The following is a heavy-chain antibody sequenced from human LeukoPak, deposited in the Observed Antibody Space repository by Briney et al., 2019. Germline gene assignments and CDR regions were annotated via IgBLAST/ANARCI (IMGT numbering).Heavy chain of an antibody. Sequence: GGSLRLSCVASGFSFSSFWMHWVRQAPGKGPVWVSRINSDGSSITYADSVKGRFTMSRDNAKNMLYLQMNSLRAEDTAVYYCARDYYDSSGVFDYWGQGTLVTVSS. CDR1: GFSFSSFW. V-gene: IGHV3-74*03. CDR3: ARDYYDSSGVFDY. CDR2: INSDGSSI. D-gene: IGHD3-22*01. J-gene: IGHJ4*02.